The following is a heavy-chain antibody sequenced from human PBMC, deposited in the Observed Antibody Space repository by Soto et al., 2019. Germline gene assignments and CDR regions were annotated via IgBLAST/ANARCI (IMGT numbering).Heavy chain of an antibody. V-gene: IGHV1-69*12. J-gene: IGHJ3*02. D-gene: IGHD3-10*02. Sequence: QVQLVQSGAEVKKPGSSVKVSCKASGGTFSSYAISWVRQAPGQGLEWMGGIIPIFGTANYAQKFQCRVTXRXXESTSTSYMELGSLTADDTAVYYCASDVPEDAFDIWGQGTMVIVAA. CDR1: GGTFSSYA. CDR3: ASDVPEDAFDI. CDR2: IIPIFGTA.